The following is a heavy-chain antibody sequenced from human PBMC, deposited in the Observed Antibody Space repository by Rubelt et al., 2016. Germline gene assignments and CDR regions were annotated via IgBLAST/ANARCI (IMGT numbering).Heavy chain of an antibody. V-gene: IGHV4-59*12. D-gene: IGHD2-21*01. J-gene: IGHJ6*02. CDR1: GGSISSYY. CDR3: ARGPLWYYYYGMDV. Sequence: QVQLQESGPGLVKPSETLSLTCTVSGGSISSYYWSWIRQPPGKGLEWIGYIYYSGSTNYNPSLKSRVTISVDTSKNQFSLKLSSVTAADTAVYYCARGPLWYYYYGMDVWGQGTTVTVSS. CDR2: IYYSGST.